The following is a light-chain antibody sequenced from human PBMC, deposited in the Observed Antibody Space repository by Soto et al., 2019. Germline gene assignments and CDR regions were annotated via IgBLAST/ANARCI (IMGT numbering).Light chain of an antibody. CDR3: QQRSNWPPT. J-gene: IGKJ4*01. V-gene: IGKV3-11*01. CDR2: DAS. CDR1: QSVSSY. Sequence: EIVLTQSPATLSLSPGERATLSCRASQSVSSYLAWYQHKPGQAPRLLIYDASNRATDIPARFRGSGSGTDFTLTIRTLEPEDFAVYYCQQRSNWPPTFGGGTKVDIK.